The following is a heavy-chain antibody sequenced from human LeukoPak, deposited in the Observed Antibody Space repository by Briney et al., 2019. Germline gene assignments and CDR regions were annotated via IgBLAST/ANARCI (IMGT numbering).Heavy chain of an antibody. CDR3: ARGHDYGEPYYYGMDV. CDR2: IYSGGST. CDR1: GFTVSSNY. V-gene: IGHV3-53*01. J-gene: IGHJ6*02. D-gene: IGHD4-17*01. Sequence: GGSLRLSCAASGFTVSSNYMGWVRQAPGKGLEWVSVIYSGGSTYYADSVKGRFTISRDNSKNTLYLQMNSLRAEDTAVYYCARGHDYGEPYYYGMDVWGQGTTVTVSS.